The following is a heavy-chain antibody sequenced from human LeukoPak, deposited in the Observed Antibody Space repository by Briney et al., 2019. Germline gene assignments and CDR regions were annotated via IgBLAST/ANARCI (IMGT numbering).Heavy chain of an antibody. CDR3: AKGGRITMVRGVISYFDY. CDR1: GFTFSSYG. J-gene: IGHJ4*02. CDR2: ISGSGGST. Sequence: GGSLRLSCAVSGFTFSSYGMSWVRQAPGKGLEWVSAISGSGGSTYYADSVKGRFTISRDNSKNTLYLQMNSLRAEDTAVYYCAKGGRITMVRGVISYFDYWGQGTLVTVSS. D-gene: IGHD3-10*01. V-gene: IGHV3-23*01.